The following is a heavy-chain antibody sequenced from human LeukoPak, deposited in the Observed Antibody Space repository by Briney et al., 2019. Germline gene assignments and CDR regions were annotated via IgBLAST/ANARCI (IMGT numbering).Heavy chain of an antibody. V-gene: IGHV4-34*01. J-gene: IGHJ4*02. D-gene: IGHD1-20*01. CDR2: NNHSGGN. CDR1: SGSFSGYY. CDR3: ARGGYNWNY. Sequence: SETLSLTCALYSGSFSGYYWSWNRQPPGKWMEWNGENNHSGGNNYNPSLKSRVTISVDTSKNQFFLKLSTVTAADTAVYYCARGGYNWNYWGQGTLVTVSS.